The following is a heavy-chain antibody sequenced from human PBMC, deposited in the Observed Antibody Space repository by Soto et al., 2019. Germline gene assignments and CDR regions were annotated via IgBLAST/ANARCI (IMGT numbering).Heavy chain of an antibody. CDR3: AYLPCSGGSCYWFSFSGMDV. D-gene: IGHD2-15*01. J-gene: IGHJ6*02. CDR1: GFSLSTSGVG. V-gene: IGHV2-5*02. Sequence: QITLKESDPTLVKPTQTLTLTCTFSGFSLSTSGVGVAWIRQPPGEALEWLALIYWDADKRYRPSLESRLTITKDTSKNQVVLTMTNMDSVDTATYYCAYLPCSGGSCYWFSFSGMDVWGQGTPVTVSS. CDR2: IYWDADK.